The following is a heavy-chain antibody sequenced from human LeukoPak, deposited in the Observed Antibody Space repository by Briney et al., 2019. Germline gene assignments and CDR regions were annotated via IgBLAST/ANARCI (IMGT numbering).Heavy chain of an antibody. J-gene: IGHJ2*01. CDR3: ARTVYSSSWRDNWYFDL. CDR2: IYYSGST. V-gene: IGHV4-59*08. Sequence: SETLSLTCTVSGGSISSYYWSWIRQPPGKGLEWIGYIYYSGSTNYNPSLKSRVTISVDTSKNQFPLKLSSVTAAETAVYYCARTVYSSSWRDNWYFDLWGRGALVTVSS. D-gene: IGHD6-13*01. CDR1: GGSISSYY.